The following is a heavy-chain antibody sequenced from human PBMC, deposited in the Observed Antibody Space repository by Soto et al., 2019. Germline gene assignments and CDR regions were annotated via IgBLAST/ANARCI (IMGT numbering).Heavy chain of an antibody. D-gene: IGHD3-22*01. V-gene: IGHV4-30-4*01. Sequence: SETLSLTCTVSGGSISSDDYYWSWVRQAPGRGLEWIGYIHSSGSIYYNPSLKSRATMSTDTAGNQFSLKVSSVTVADTVVYYCARDLDGLHDDTSGPFPRPGWGQGTLVTVSS. CDR3: ARDLDGLHDDTSGPFPRPG. CDR2: IHSSGSI. CDR1: GGSISSDDYY. J-gene: IGHJ1*01.